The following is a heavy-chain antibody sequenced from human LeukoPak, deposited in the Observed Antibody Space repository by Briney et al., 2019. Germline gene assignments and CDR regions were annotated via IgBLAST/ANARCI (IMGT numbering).Heavy chain of an antibody. V-gene: IGHV3-30*02. CDR2: IPFDGSNE. CDR1: GFTFDNYV. D-gene: IGHD6-13*01. J-gene: IGHJ4*02. CDR3: AKDQYSSSWYYDY. Sequence: GGSLRLSCEASGFTFDNYVIHWVRQAPGKGLEWVAFIPFDGSNEYYADSVKGRFTISRDNSNNTLYLQMNSLRAEDTAVYYCAKDQYSSSWYYDYWGQGTLVTVSS.